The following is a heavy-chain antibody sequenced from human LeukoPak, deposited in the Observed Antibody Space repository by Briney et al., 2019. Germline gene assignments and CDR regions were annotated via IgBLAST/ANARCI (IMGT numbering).Heavy chain of an antibody. CDR2: FDPEDGET. CDR3: AREGMGTYSSGWYFDY. CDR1: GYTLTELS. J-gene: IGHJ4*02. V-gene: IGHV1-24*01. Sequence: GASVKVSCKVSGYTLTELSMHWVRQAPGKGLEWMGGFDPEDGETIYAQKFQGRVTMTRDTSTSTVYMELSSLRSEDTAVYYCAREGMGTYSSGWYFDYWGQGTLVTVSS. D-gene: IGHD6-19*01.